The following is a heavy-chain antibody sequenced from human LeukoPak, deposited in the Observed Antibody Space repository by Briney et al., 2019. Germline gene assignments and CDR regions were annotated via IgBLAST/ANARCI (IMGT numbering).Heavy chain of an antibody. D-gene: IGHD6-19*01. J-gene: IGHJ4*02. CDR2: IHPSGGNK. V-gene: IGHV3-NL1*01. CDR3: ATTLGSGWKFDY. Sequence: GGSLRLSCAASGFTFSNNGMAWVRQAPGKGLEWVSSIHPSGGNKHYADSVKGRFTISRDSSKNTLYLQMNSLRAEDTAVYYCATTLGSGWKFDYWGQGTLVTVSS. CDR1: GFTFSNNG.